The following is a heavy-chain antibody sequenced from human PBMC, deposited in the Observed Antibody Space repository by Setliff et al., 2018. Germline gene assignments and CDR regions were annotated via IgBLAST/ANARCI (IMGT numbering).Heavy chain of an antibody. J-gene: IGHJ6*03. V-gene: IGHV3-23*01. CDR2: ISPSGDVT. Sequence: GGSLRLSCAASGFAFSDYAMSWVRLAPGRGLEWVSGISPSGDVTLYADSVKGRFTISRDNSKNSLYLQMNSLRAEDTAVYYCARGRGSYYYYMDVWGKGTTVTVSS. CDR3: ARGRGSYYYYMDV. D-gene: IGHD1-26*01. CDR1: GFAFSDYA.